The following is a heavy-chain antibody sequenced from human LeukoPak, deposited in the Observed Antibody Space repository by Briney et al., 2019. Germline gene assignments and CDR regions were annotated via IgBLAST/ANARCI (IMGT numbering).Heavy chain of an antibody. D-gene: IGHD2-21*02. V-gene: IGHV3-9*01. Sequence: GGSLRLSCAASGFTFDDYAMHWVRQAPGKGLEWVSGISWNSGSIGYADSVKGRFTISRDNAKNSLYLQMNSLRAEDTAVYYCAREAYCGGDCYSYDYYYGMDVWGQGTTVTVSS. CDR3: AREAYCGGDCYSYDYYYGMDV. CDR1: GFTFDDYA. J-gene: IGHJ6*02. CDR2: ISWNSGSI.